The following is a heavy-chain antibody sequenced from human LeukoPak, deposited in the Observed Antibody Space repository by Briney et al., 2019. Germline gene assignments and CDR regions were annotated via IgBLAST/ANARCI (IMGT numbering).Heavy chain of an antibody. J-gene: IGHJ3*02. CDR1: GGTFSSYA. Sequence: SVKVSCKASGGTFSSYAISWVRQAPGQGPEWMGGIIPLFRTANYAHKFQGRVTITADKSTNTAFMELSSLRSEDTAMYYCATNYEILSGYPKNYYFHIWGEGTMVTVSS. CDR3: ATNYEILSGYPKNYYFHI. CDR2: IIPLFRTA. V-gene: IGHV1-69*06. D-gene: IGHD3-9*01.